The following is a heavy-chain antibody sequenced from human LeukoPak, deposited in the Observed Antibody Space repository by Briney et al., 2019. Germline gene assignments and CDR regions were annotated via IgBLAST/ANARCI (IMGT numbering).Heavy chain of an antibody. D-gene: IGHD3-22*01. Sequence: ASVKVSCKASGYTFTGYYMHWVRQAPGQGLDWMGRINPNRRGTNSAQKVQGRVTLTRDTSISTAYMELSRLRSEDTAVYYCAREYDSSGENDYWGQGTLVTVSS. CDR3: AREYDSSGENDY. J-gene: IGHJ4*02. CDR2: INPNRRGT. V-gene: IGHV1-2*06. CDR1: GYTFTGYY.